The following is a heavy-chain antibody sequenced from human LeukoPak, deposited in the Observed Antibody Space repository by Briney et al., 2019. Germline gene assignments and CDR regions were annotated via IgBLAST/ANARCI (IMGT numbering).Heavy chain of an antibody. Sequence: GASVKVSCKASGYTFTSYYMHWVRQAPGQGLEWMGIINPSGGSTSYAQKFQGRVTMTRDTSTSTVYMELSSLRSEDTAVYYCARDVLNYDTLTGYYIPHYYYYYGMDVWGQGTTVTVSS. V-gene: IGHV1-46*01. CDR1: GYTFTSYY. D-gene: IGHD3-9*01. J-gene: IGHJ6*02. CDR2: INPSGGST. CDR3: ARDVLNYDTLTGYYIPHYYYYYGMDV.